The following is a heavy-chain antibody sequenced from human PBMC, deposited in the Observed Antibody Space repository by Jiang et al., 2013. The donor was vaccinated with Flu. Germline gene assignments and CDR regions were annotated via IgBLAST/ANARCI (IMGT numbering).Heavy chain of an antibody. Sequence: VQLVESGGGVVQPGRSLRLSCAASGFTFSDYDIHWVRQAPGKGLEWVAVISRDGSGTSYKDSVKGRFTLSRDNSRNTLYVQMNSLRSEDTAVYYCARGGHYSNKGSDYLGQGTLVTVSS. CDR1: GFTFSDYD. J-gene: IGHJ4*02. CDR2: ISRDGSGT. CDR3: ARGGHYSNKGSDY. D-gene: IGHD2/OR15-2a*01. V-gene: IGHV3-30*14.